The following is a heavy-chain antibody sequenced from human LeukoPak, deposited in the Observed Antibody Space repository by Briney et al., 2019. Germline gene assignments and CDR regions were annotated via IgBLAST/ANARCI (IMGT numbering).Heavy chain of an antibody. CDR2: IYHSGST. D-gene: IGHD1-26*01. J-gene: IGHJ4*02. CDR1: GGSISSSNW. CDR3: ARNGGSSHQFFDY. Sequence: SGTLSLTCAVSGGSISSSNWWSWVRQPPGKGLEWIGEIYHSGSTNYNPSLKSRVTISVDKSKNQFSLKLSSVTAADTAVYYCARNGGSSHQFFDYWGQGTLVTVSS. V-gene: IGHV4-4*02.